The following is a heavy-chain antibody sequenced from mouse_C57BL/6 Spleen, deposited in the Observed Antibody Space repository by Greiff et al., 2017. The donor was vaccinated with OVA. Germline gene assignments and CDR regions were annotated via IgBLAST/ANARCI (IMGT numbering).Heavy chain of an antibody. CDR1: GYSITSYY. CDR3: ARYGYGSSRDYFDY. Sequence: EVQLQQSGPGLAKPSQTLFLTCSVTGYSITSYYWNWIRKFPGNKLEYMGYISYSGSTYYNPSLKSRISITRDTSKNQYYLQLNSVTTEDTATYYCARYGYGSSRDYFDYWGQGTTLTVSS. J-gene: IGHJ2*01. V-gene: IGHV3-8*01. CDR2: ISYSGST. D-gene: IGHD1-1*01.